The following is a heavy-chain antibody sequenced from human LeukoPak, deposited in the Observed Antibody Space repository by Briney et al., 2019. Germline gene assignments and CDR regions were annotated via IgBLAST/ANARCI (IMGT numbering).Heavy chain of an antibody. CDR3: ARGDITMMGPTNYYFDY. V-gene: IGHV1-46*01. D-gene: IGHD3-22*01. Sequence: ASVKVSCKASGYTFTSYYMHWVRQAPGQGLEWMGIINPSGGSTSYAQKFQGRVTMTRDTSTSTVYMELSGLRSEDTAVYYCARGDITMMGPTNYYFDYWGQGTLVTVSS. CDR2: INPSGGST. CDR1: GYTFTSYY. J-gene: IGHJ4*02.